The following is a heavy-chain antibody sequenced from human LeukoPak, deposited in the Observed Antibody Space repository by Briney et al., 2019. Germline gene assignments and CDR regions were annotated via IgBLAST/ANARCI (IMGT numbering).Heavy chain of an antibody. V-gene: IGHV3-11*01. D-gene: IGHD2-2*01. CDR1: GFTFSDYY. CDR2: ISTSGGTI. J-gene: IGHJ4*02. Sequence: GGSLRLSCAASGFTFSDYYMSWIRQAPGKGLEWVSYISTSGGTIYYADSVKGRFTISRDNAKNSLYLQMNSLRAEDTAVYYCARYVIPAARDNDYWGQGTLVTVSS. CDR3: ARYVIPAARDNDY.